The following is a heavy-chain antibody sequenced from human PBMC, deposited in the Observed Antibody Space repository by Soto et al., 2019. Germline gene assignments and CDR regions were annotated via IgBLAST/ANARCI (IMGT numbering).Heavy chain of an antibody. J-gene: IGHJ6*02. V-gene: IGHV3-30*18. CDR1: GFTFSSYG. Sequence: GGSLRLSCAASGFTFSSYGMHWVRQAPGKGLEWVAVISYDGSNKYYADSVKGRFTISRDNSKNTLYLQMNSLRAEDTAVYYCAKVTAGTSMDVWGQGTTVTVYS. CDR3: AKVTAGTSMDV. CDR2: ISYDGSNK. D-gene: IGHD5-18*01.